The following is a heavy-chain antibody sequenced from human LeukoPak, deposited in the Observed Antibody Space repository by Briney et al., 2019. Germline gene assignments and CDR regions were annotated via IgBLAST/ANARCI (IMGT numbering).Heavy chain of an antibody. Sequence: PGGSLRLSCAASGFTFSSYPMHWIRQPPGKGLEWIGEINHSGSTNYNPSLKSRVTISVDTSKNQFSLKLSSVTAADTAVYYCARGSRQLGSFDPWGQGTLVTVSS. CDR2: INHSGST. V-gene: IGHV4-34*01. CDR1: GFTFSSYP. D-gene: IGHD6-13*01. CDR3: ARGSRQLGSFDP. J-gene: IGHJ5*02.